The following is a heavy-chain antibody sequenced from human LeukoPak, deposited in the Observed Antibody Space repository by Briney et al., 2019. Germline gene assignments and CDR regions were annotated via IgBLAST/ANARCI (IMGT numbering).Heavy chain of an antibody. CDR1: GFTLSSYS. D-gene: IGHD3-10*01. Sequence: PGGSLRLSCAASGFTLSSYSMNWVRQAPGKGLEWVSYISSSSSTIYYADSVKGRFTISRDNAKNSLYLQMNSLRAEDTAVYYCAREMVYGSGSYLDYWGQGTLVTVSS. CDR3: AREMVYGSGSYLDY. CDR2: ISSSSSTI. V-gene: IGHV3-48*04. J-gene: IGHJ4*02.